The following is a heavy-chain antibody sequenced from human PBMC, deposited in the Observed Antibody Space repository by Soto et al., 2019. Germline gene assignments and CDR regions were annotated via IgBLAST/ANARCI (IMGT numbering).Heavy chain of an antibody. J-gene: IGHJ6*02. CDR3: ARGESIGDV. CDR2: ISAYNGNT. D-gene: IGHD6-6*01. CDR1: GYTFTSYG. Sequence: QVQLVQSGAEVKKPGASEKVSCKASGYTFTSYGISWLRQAPGPGLEWMGWISAYNGNTHYSQKLRGRVTMTTDTSTGTADMDLRSLRSYDTAGYYCARGESIGDVWGQGTTVTVSS. V-gene: IGHV1-18*01.